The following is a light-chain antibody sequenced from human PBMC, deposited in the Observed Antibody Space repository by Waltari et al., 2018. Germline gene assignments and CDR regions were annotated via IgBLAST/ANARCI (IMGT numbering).Light chain of an antibody. CDR2: KAS. V-gene: IGKV1-5*03. Sequence: DIQMTQSPSSLSASVGDKVTITCRASQSISTWLAWFQRKPGKAPKLLMYKASNLESGVPSRFGGSGSGTEFTLTISSLLPEDFATYYCQQYNSDSHSFGQGTRLEIK. CDR3: QQYNSDSHS. CDR1: QSISTW. J-gene: IGKJ2*01.